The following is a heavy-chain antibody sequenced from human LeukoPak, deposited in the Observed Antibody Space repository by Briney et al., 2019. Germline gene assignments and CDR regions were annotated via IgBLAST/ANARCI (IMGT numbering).Heavy chain of an antibody. CDR2: IIPIFGTA. CDR1: GGTFSSYA. Sequence: GASVKVSCKASGGTFSSYAISWVRQAPGQGLEWMGGIIPIFGTANYARKFQGRVTITADKSTSTAYMELSSLRSEDTAVYYCAREGYCSSTSCFNWFDPWGQGTLVTVSS. J-gene: IGHJ5*02. V-gene: IGHV1-69*06. CDR3: AREGYCSSTSCFNWFDP. D-gene: IGHD2-2*01.